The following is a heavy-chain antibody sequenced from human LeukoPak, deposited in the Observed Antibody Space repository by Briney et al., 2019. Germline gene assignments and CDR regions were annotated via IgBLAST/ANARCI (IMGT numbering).Heavy chain of an antibody. J-gene: IGHJ4*02. CDR3: ASDRVLGSGSLDN. V-gene: IGHV3-30*04. D-gene: IGHD3-10*01. CDR1: GFTFSSYA. CDR2: ISYDGSNK. Sequence: GRSLRLSCAASGFTFSSYAMHWVRQAPGKGLEWVAVISYDGSNKYYADSVKGRFTISRDNSKNTLYLQMNSLRAEDTAVYYCASDRVLGSGSLDNWGQGTLVTVSS.